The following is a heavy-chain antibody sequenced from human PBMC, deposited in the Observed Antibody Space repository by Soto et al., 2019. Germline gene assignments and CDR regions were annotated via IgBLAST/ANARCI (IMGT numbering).Heavy chain of an antibody. D-gene: IGHD3-3*01. J-gene: IGHJ6*02. CDR1: GGTFSSYA. Sequence: SVKVSCKASGGTFSSYAISWVRQAPGQGLEWMGRIIPIFGTANYAQKFQGRVTITADESTSTAYMELSSLRSEDTAVYYCARDKVSYTIFDCYYYYGMDVWGQGTTVSVSS. CDR3: ARDKVSYTIFDCYYYYGMDV. V-gene: IGHV1-69*13. CDR2: IIPIFGTA.